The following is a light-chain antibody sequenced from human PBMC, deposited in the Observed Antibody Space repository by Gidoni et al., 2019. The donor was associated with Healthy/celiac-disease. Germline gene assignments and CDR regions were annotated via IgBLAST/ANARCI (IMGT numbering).Light chain of an antibody. Sequence: QSVLTQPPSVSGAPGQRVTISCTGSGSNIGAGYAVHWYQQLPGTAPKLLIYGNSNRPSGVPDRFSGSKSGTSASLAITGLQAEDEADYYCQSYDSSLSGWVFGGGTKLTVL. V-gene: IGLV1-40*01. CDR2: GNS. CDR1: GSNIGAGYA. CDR3: QSYDSSLSGWV. J-gene: IGLJ3*02.